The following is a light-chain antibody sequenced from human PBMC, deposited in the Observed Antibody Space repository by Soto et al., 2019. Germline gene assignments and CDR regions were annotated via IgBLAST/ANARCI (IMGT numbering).Light chain of an antibody. V-gene: IGKV3D-15*01. J-gene: IGKJ5*01. CDR2: DAS. CDR1: QSVSSN. Sequence: EIVMTQSPGTLSVSPGERAALSCRASQSVSSNSAWYQQKPGQAPRLLIYDASTRATGIPARFSGSGSGTEFTLTINSLQSEDFGVYYCQQYNNWPLTFGQGTRLEIK. CDR3: QQYNNWPLT.